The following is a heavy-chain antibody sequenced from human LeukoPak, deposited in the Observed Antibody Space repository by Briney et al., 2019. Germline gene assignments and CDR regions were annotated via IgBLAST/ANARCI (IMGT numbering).Heavy chain of an antibody. J-gene: IGHJ3*02. Sequence: ASVKVSCKSSGYTFTSYYMHWVRQAPGQGLEWMGWISAYNGNTNYAQKLQGRVTMTTDTSTSTAYMELRSLRSDDTAVYYCARGMLEWGFGAFDIWGQGTMVTVSS. CDR3: ARGMLEWGFGAFDI. CDR2: ISAYNGNT. V-gene: IGHV1-18*04. D-gene: IGHD1-26*01. CDR1: GYTFTSYY.